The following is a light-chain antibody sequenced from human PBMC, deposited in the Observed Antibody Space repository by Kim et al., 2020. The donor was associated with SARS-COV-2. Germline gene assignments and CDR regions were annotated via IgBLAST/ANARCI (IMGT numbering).Light chain of an antibody. V-gene: IGKV1-27*01. CDR1: QGISSS. CDR3: QQYNIGPDT. J-gene: IGKJ5*01. CDR2: AAS. Sequence: ASVGDRVTITCRASQGISSSLAWYQQKPGKVPKLLIYAASALQPGVPSRCSGSESGTDFTLTISSLQPEDVATYYCQQYNIGPDTFGQGTRLEIK.